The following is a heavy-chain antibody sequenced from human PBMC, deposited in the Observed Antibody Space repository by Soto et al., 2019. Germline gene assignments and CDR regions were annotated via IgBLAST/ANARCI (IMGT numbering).Heavy chain of an antibody. CDR1: GGSISSSSYY. J-gene: IGHJ5*02. CDR3: ARDLRLSSWYLIAP. D-gene: IGHD6-13*01. Sequence: SETLSLTCTVSGGSISSSSYYWGWIRQPPGKGLEWIGSIYYSGSTYYNPSLKSRVTISVDTSKNQFSLKLSSVTAADTAVYYCARDLRLSSWYLIAPWGQGTLVTVSS. CDR2: IYYSGST. V-gene: IGHV4-39*07.